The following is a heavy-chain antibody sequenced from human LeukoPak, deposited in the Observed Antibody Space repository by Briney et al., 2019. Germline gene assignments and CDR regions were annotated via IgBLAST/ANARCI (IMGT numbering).Heavy chain of an antibody. D-gene: IGHD1-26*01. J-gene: IGHJ4*02. CDR2: VHLSGAT. CDR1: GGSITTTNW. V-gene: IGHV4-4*02. CDR3: TRESGAFSPFGF. Sequence: PSGTLSLTCAVSGGSITTTNWWSWVRQPPGKGLEWIGEVHLSGATNYNLSLESRVSMSIDKSKSHLSLEVTSVTAADTAIYYCTRESGAFSPFGFWGQGTLVTVSS.